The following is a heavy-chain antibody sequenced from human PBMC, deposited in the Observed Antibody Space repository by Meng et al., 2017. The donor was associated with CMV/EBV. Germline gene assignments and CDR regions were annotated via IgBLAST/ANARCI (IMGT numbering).Heavy chain of an antibody. CDR2: VYYSGTT. J-gene: IGHJ6*02. CDR3: ARGPRRLSLSCRRVDSNSGMDV. Sequence: SETLSLTCTVSGGSISSYYWSWIRQPPGKGLEWIGYVYYSGTTKYNPSLESRLNMSVDTSKNQFSLRLSSVTAADTAMFYCARGPRRLSLSCRRVDSNSGMDVWGQGTSVTVSS. V-gene: IGHV4-59*01. D-gene: IGHD2/OR15-2a*01. CDR1: GGSISSYY.